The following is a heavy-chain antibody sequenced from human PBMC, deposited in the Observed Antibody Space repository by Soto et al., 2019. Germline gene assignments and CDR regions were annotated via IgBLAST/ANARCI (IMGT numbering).Heavy chain of an antibody. Sequence: GASVKVSCKASGYTFTSYYMHWVRQAPGQGLERMGIINPSGGSTSYAQKFQGRVTMTRDTSTSTVYMELSSLRSEDTAVYYCALFDIVVVPAAIIDHDAFDIWGQGTMVTVSS. D-gene: IGHD2-2*01. J-gene: IGHJ3*02. V-gene: IGHV1-46*01. CDR3: ALFDIVVVPAAIIDHDAFDI. CDR2: INPSGGST. CDR1: GYTFTSYY.